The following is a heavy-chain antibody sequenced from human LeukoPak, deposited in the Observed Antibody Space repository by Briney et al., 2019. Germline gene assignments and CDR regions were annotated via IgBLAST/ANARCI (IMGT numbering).Heavy chain of an antibody. V-gene: IGHV1-69*01. CDR3: ASEGSSSISSFDY. CDR2: IIPIFVAT. J-gene: IGHJ4*02. D-gene: IGHD6-6*01. Sequence: GIIPIFVATNYAQKFQGRVTITADESTSTAYMELSSLRSEDTAVYYCASEGSSSISSFDYWGQGTLVTVSS.